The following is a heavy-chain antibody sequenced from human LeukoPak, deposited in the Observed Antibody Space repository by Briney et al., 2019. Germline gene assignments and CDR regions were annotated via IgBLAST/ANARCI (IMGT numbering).Heavy chain of an antibody. V-gene: IGHV4-59*01. J-gene: IGHJ4*02. CDR1: GGSISSYY. D-gene: IGHD1-26*01. CDR3: ARDQIVGATRIGAFDY. CDR2: IYYSGST. Sequence: SETLSLTCTVSGGSISSYYWSWIRQPPGKGLEWIGYIYYSGSTNYNPSLKSRVTISVDTSKNQFSLKLSSVTAADTAVYYCARDQIVGATRIGAFDYWGQGTLVTVSS.